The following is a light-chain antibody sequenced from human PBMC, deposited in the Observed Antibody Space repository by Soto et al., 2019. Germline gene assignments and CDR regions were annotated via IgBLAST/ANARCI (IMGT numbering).Light chain of an antibody. CDR2: LERSGSY. CDR1: SGHSSYI. J-gene: IGLJ3*02. V-gene: IGLV4-60*02. Sequence: QPVLTQSSSASASLGSSVKLTCTLSSGHSSYIIAWHQQQPGKAPRYLMKLERSGSYNKGSGVPDRFSGSSSGADRYLTISNLQFEDEADYYCETWDSNPWVFGGGTKLTVL. CDR3: ETWDSNPWV.